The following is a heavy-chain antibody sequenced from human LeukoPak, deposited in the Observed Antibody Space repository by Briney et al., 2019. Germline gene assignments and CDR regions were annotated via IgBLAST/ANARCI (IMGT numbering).Heavy chain of an antibody. Sequence: GGSLRLSCAASGFTFSSYGMHWVRQAPGKGLEWVAVISYDGSNEYYVDSVKGRFTISRDNAKNSLYLQLNSLRAEDTAVYYCARARGGYDFDYWGQGTLVTVSS. CDR2: ISYDGSNE. V-gene: IGHV3-30*03. CDR1: GFTFSSYG. D-gene: IGHD5-12*01. CDR3: ARARGGYDFDY. J-gene: IGHJ4*02.